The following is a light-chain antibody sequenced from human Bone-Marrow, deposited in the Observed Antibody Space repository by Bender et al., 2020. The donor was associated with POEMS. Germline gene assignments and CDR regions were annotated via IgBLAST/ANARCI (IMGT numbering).Light chain of an antibody. CDR3: CSYEVSSAFV. V-gene: IGLV2-23*01. CDR1: SSDVGSYNL. J-gene: IGLJ1*01. Sequence: QSALTQPASVSGSPGQSITISCTGTSSDVGSYNLVSWFQQHPGKAPKLIIYEDNKGPSGVSHRFSGSKSGNTASLTISGLQAEDEADYYCCSYEVSSAFVFGTGTKVTVL. CDR2: EDN.